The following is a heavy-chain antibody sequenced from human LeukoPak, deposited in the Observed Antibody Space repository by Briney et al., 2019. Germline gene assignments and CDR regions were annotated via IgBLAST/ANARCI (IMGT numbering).Heavy chain of an antibody. J-gene: IGHJ5*02. V-gene: IGHV4-34*01. D-gene: IGHD3-22*01. CDR3: ASHYDSSGYYYRDNNWFDP. CDR1: GGSFSGYY. CDR2: INHSGST. Sequence: SETLSLTCAVYGGSFSGYYWSWIRQPPGKGLEWIGEINHSGSTNYNPSLKSRVTISVDTSKNQFSLKLSSVTAADTAVYYCASHYDSSGYYYRDNNWFDPWGQGTLVTVSS.